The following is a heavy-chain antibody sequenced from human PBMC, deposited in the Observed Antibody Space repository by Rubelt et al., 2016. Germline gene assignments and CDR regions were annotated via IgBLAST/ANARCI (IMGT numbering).Heavy chain of an antibody. D-gene: IGHD6-19*01. CDR2: ISSSSGVT. CDR1: GYTFTGYY. V-gene: IGHV1-2*06. J-gene: IGHJ4*02. CDR3: AREAPMAGSCVDY. Sequence: QVQLVQSGAEVKKPGASVKVSCKASGYTFTGYYIHWVRQAPGQGLEWMGRISSSSGVTNYATKFQGRVTMTRDTSISTADMELIGLKSDDTAVYDGAREAPMAGSCVDYWGQGTLVTVSS.